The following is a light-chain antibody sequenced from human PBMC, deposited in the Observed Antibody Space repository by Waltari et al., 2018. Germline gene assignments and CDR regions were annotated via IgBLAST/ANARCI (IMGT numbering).Light chain of an antibody. CDR2: EVT. J-gene: IGLJ1*01. CDR3: SSYTNSSTYV. V-gene: IGLV2-14*01. CDR1: NSHVGGYNY. Sequence: QSALTQPASVSGSPGQSITISCPGTNSHVGGYNYVPWYQQRPGKAPQLLVSEVTNRPSGVSNRFSGSKSDNTASLTISGLLAEDEADYYCSSYTNSSTYVFGTGTKVTVL.